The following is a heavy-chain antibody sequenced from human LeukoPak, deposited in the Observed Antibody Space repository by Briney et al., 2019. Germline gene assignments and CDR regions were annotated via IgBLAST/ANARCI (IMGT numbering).Heavy chain of an antibody. V-gene: IGHV3-48*01. D-gene: IGHD2-2*01. Sequence: PGGSLRLSCAASGFTFSSYSMNWVRQAPGKGLEWVSYISSSSSTIYYADSVKGRFTISRDNSKNTLYLLMNSLRAEDTAVYYCARRSHYCSSTSCLAPYYYYGMDVWGQGTTVTVSS. CDR2: ISSSSSTI. J-gene: IGHJ6*02. CDR1: GFTFSSYS. CDR3: ARRSHYCSSTSCLAPYYYYGMDV.